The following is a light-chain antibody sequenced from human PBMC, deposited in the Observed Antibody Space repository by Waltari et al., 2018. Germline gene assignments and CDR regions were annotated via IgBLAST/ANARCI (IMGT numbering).Light chain of an antibody. CDR3: WSYARGINYLVI. J-gene: IGLJ2*01. CDR1: SSDIGNSNL. Sequence: QSALTQPAPVSGSPGPSITISCTGTSSDIGNSNLVSWYQQHPGKAPKLIISELNKRPSEVVNGDSGSKSGNTASLAIAGLQADDEADYHCWSYARGINYLVIVGGGTKRSVL. CDR2: ELN. V-gene: IGLV2-23*02.